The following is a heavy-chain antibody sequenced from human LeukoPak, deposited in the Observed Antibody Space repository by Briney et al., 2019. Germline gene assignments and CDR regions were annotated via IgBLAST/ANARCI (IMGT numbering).Heavy chain of an antibody. V-gene: IGHV3-64*01. CDR1: GFTSTSYA. D-gene: IGHD1-26*01. CDR2: ISINGGTA. CDR3: ARGVGSFSNWFDP. J-gene: IGHJ5*02. Sequence: GGSLRLSRAASGFTSTSYAMHWVRQAPGKGLEYVSAISINGGTAYYATSVKGRFTISRDNSKNTLYLQMGSLRAEDMAVYYCARGVGSFSNWFDPWGQGTLVTVSS.